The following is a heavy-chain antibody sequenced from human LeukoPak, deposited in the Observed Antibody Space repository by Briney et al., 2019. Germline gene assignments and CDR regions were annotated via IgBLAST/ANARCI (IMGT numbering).Heavy chain of an antibody. D-gene: IGHD1-7*01. CDR1: GYTLTSYG. J-gene: IGHJ3*02. V-gene: IGHV1-8*01. Sequence: ASLKVSCKASGYTLTSYGINWVRQATGQGLEWMGWMNPNSGNTGYAQKFQGRVTMTRNTSISTAYMELSSLRSEDTAVYYCARDARWGVELKAFDIWGQGTMVTVSS. CDR3: ARDARWGVELKAFDI. CDR2: MNPNSGNT.